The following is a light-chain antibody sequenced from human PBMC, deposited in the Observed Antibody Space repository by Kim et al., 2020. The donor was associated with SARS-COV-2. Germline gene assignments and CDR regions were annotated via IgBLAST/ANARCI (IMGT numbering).Light chain of an antibody. J-gene: IGKJ2*03. V-gene: IGKV1D-8*01. Sequence: SASTGDRVTISRRISQFISSYLAWYQQNPGRAPGLLIYAASTLQSGFPSRFSGSGSGTDFALPISCLQCEDFATYYCQQYYSFPYGFGQGTRLEI. CDR2: AAS. CDR3: QQYYSFPYG. CDR1: QFISSY.